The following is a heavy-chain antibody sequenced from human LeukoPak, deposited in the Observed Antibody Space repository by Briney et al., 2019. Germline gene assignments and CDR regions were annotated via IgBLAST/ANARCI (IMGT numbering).Heavy chain of an antibody. CDR2: IIPIFGTA. Sequence: ASVTVSCKASGGTFSSYAISWVRQAPGQGLEWMGGIIPIFGTANYAQKFQGRVTITTDESTSTAYMELSSLRSEGTAVYYCARVAGDRRYCSSTSCYRRHGVDYYYYYMDVWGKGTTVTVSS. J-gene: IGHJ6*03. CDR1: GGTFSSYA. D-gene: IGHD2-2*02. V-gene: IGHV1-69*05. CDR3: ARVAGDRRYCSSTSCYRRHGVDYYYYYMDV.